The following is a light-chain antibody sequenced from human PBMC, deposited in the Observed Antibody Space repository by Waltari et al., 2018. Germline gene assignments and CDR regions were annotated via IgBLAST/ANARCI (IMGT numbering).Light chain of an antibody. Sequence: QSALTQPASVSGSPGQSITISCTGTTNDIGSYNLVSWYQRRPGKAPKLMIYEGFKRPAGVSNRFSGSNSGNTAALTISGLQAEDEADYYCCSYAGIDTFVLFGGGTKVTVL. CDR2: EGF. V-gene: IGLV2-23*01. J-gene: IGLJ2*01. CDR3: CSYAGIDTFVL. CDR1: TNDIGSYNL.